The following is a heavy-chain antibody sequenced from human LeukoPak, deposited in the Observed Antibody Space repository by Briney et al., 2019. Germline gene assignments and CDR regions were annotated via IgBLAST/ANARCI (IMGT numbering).Heavy chain of an antibody. Sequence: ASVKVSCKASGYTFTSYDINWVRQATGQGLEWMGWMNPNSGNTGYAQKFQGRVTMTRNTSISTAYMELSSLRSEDTAVYYCAHQAYESGYYTGGFVYYGMDVWGQGTTVTVSS. J-gene: IGHJ6*02. D-gene: IGHD3-3*01. CDR1: GYTFTSYD. V-gene: IGHV1-8*01. CDR2: MNPNSGNT. CDR3: AHQAYESGYYTGGFVYYGMDV.